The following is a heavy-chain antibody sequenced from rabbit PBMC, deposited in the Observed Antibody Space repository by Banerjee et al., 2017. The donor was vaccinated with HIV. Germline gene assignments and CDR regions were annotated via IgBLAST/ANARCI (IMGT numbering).Heavy chain of an antibody. CDR3: ARSVAGADWNFGL. D-gene: IGHD4-2*01. Sequence: QSLEESGGGLVKPGGTLTLTCKASGIDFSGYYYMCWVRQAPGKGLEWIACIYTGSSGSTDYANWAKGRFPISETSSTTVTLQMTSLTAADTATYFCARSVAGADWNFGLWGQGTLVTVS. CDR2: IYTGSSGST. CDR1: GIDFSGYYY. V-gene: IGHV1S40*01. J-gene: IGHJ4*01.